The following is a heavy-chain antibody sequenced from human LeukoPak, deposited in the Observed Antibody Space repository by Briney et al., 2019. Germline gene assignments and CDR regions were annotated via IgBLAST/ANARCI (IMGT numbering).Heavy chain of an antibody. CDR2: IHHTGST. D-gene: IGHD2/OR15-2a*01. V-gene: IGHV4-38-2*01. J-gene: IGHJ3*01. Sequence: PSETLSLACAVSGYSISSGYHWGWIRQPPGKGLEWIGSIHHTGSTHYNPSLKSRVTMSIDTSKNQFSLRMSSVTAADTAVYYCAEYGFTFDVWGQGTMVTVSS. CDR1: GYSISSGYH. CDR3: AEYGFTFDV.